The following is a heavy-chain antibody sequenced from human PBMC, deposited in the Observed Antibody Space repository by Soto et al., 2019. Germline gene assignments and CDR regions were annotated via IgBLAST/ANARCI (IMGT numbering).Heavy chain of an antibody. CDR2: INSDGSST. J-gene: IGHJ5*02. D-gene: IGHD3-3*01. CDR1: GFTFSSYW. V-gene: IGHV3-74*01. CDR3: ARERGITIFGVVTPYNWFDP. Sequence: GGSLRLSCAASGFTFSSYWMHWVRQAPGKGLVWVSRINSDGSSTSYADSVKGRFTISRDNAKNTLYLQMNSLRAEDTAVYYCARERGITIFGVVTPYNWFDPWGQGTLVTVSS.